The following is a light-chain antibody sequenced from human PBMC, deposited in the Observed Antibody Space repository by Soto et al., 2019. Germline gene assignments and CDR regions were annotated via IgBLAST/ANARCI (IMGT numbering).Light chain of an antibody. J-gene: IGLJ1*01. CDR1: SSNIGGNS. Sequence: VLTRPPSVSAAPGQKVTISCSGSSSNIGGNSVSWYQQLPGTAPKLLIYDDNKRPSGIPDRFSGSKSGTSATLGITGFQTGDEADYYCGSWDSSLSAYVFGTGTKV. CDR3: GSWDSSLSAYV. V-gene: IGLV1-51*01. CDR2: DDN.